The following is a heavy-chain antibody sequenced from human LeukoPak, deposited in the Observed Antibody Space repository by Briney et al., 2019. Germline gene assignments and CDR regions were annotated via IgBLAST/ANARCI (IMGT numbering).Heavy chain of an antibody. J-gene: IGHJ6*03. CDR2: ISYDGSNK. Sequence: PGGSLRLSCAASGFTFSSYGMHWVRQAPGKGLEWVAVISYDGSNKYYADSVKGRFTISRDNSKNTLYLQMNSLRAEDTAVYYCAEDFTRYYYYMDVWGKGTTVTVSS. CDR1: GFTFSSYG. CDR3: AEDFTRYYYYMDV. V-gene: IGHV3-30*18.